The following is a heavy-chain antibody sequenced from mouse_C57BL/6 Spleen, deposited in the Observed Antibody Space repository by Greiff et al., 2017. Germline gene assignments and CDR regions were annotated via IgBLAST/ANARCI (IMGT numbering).Heavy chain of an antibody. Sequence: VQLQQSGAELVRPGASVKLSCTASGFNIKDYYMHWVTQRPEQGLEWIGRIDPEDGDTEYAPKFQGKATMTADTSSNTAYLQLSSLTSEDTAVYYCTLTTAPVNFDYWGQGTTLTVSS. CDR2: IDPEDGDT. CDR1: GFNIKDYY. J-gene: IGHJ2*01. D-gene: IGHD1-2*01. V-gene: IGHV14-1*01. CDR3: TLTTAPVNFDY.